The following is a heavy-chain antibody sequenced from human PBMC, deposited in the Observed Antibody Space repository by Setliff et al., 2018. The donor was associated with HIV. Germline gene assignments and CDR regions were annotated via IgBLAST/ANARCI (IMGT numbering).Heavy chain of an antibody. D-gene: IGHD1-1*01. CDR3: ARGTRYNGDGNPNWFDP. CDR1: GGSFSGYY. CDR2: INHSGST. V-gene: IGHV4-34*01. J-gene: IGHJ5*02. Sequence: SETLSLTCAVYGGSFSGYYWSWIRQPPGKELEWIGEINHSGSTNYNPSLKSRVTISVDTSKNQFSLKLSSVTAADTAVYYCARGTRYNGDGNPNWFDPWGQGTLVTVSS.